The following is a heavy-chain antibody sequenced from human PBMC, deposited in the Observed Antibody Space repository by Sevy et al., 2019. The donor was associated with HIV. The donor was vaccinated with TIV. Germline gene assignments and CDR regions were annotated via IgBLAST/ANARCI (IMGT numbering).Heavy chain of an antibody. J-gene: IGHJ6*03. CDR1: GYTFTSYG. V-gene: IGHV1-18*04. CDR2: ISAYNGNT. D-gene: IGHD6-19*01. Sequence: ASVKVSCKASGYTFTSYGISWVRQAPGQGLEWMGWISAYNGNTNYAQKLQGRVTMTTDTSTGTAYLGPRGLRSDETAGYYCAGVKGDSSGWYEGYYYYMDVWGKGTTVTVSS. CDR3: AGVKGDSSGWYEGYYYYMDV.